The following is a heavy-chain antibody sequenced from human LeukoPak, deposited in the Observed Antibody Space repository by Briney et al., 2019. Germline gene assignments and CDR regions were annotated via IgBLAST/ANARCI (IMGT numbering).Heavy chain of an antibody. CDR3: AKQQLEYSTPPSE. J-gene: IGHJ1*01. Sequence: GVSLRLSCAASGFTFRNYAMHGVRQAPGKGLEWVAAIWYDGSHQYYADSVKGRFIISRDNSKNALYLQMNSLRVEDTALYCCAKQQLEYSTPPSEWGQGTLVTVSS. CDR1: GFTFRNYA. V-gene: IGHV3-33*06. D-gene: IGHD6-13*01. CDR2: IWYDGSHQ.